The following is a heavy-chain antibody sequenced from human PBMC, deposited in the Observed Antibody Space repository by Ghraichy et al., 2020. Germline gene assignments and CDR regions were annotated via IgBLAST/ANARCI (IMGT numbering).Heavy chain of an antibody. J-gene: IGHJ4*02. CDR3: AHPAYYDDTGYSFGRYYFDY. CDR1: GFTFSSNA. Sequence: GGSLRLSCAASGFTFSSNAMGWVRQAPGKGLEWVSAISPGGGSRYYADSVKGRFTISRDNSKNTLYLQLNGLRTEDTAIYYCAHPAYYDDTGYSFGRYYFDYWGQGILVTVSS. V-gene: IGHV3-23*01. D-gene: IGHD3-22*01. CDR2: ISPGGGSR.